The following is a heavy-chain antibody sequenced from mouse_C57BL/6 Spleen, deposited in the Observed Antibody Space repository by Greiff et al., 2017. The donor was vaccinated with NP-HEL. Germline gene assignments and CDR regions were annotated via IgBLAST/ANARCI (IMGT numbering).Heavy chain of an antibody. CDR2: INPNNGGT. CDR3: ARYYYGYYFDY. J-gene: IGHJ2*01. CDR1: GYTFTDYY. Sequence: EVQLHQSGPELVKPGASVKISCKASGYTFTDYYMNWVKQSHGKSLEWIGDINPNNGGTSYNQKFKGKATLTVDKSSSTAYMELRSLTSEDSAVYYCARYYYGYYFDYCGQGTTLTVSS. V-gene: IGHV1-26*01. D-gene: IGHD1-1*01.